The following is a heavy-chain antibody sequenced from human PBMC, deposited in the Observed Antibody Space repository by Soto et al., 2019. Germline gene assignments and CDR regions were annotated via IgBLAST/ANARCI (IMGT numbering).Heavy chain of an antibody. CDR2: ISYDGSRK. J-gene: IGHJ4*02. CDR1: GFILSNYG. Sequence: QVQLVETGGGVVQPGTSLTLSCSASGFILSNYGMHWVRQAPGKGLEWVSIISYDGSRKHYVDSVKGRFIISRDNSNMAMVLQMNILRAEDTSVYYCAKDMHPGRHTYHYGADYWGQVTLFVVSS. CDR3: AKDMHPGRHTYHYGADY. V-gene: IGHV3-30*18. D-gene: IGHD5-12*01.